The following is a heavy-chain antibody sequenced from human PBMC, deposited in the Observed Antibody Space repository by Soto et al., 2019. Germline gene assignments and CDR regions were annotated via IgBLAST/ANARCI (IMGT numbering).Heavy chain of an antibody. Sequence: EVQLLESGGGLVQPGGSLRLSCAASGFTFSSYAMSWVRQAPGKGLEWVSTISGSGGSTYYADAVKGRFTISRDNSKNTLYLQVNSLRAEDTAVDYCAKCSPRYSSGLKAYDFEYWGQGTLVTVSS. CDR2: ISGSGGST. V-gene: IGHV3-23*01. J-gene: IGHJ4*02. CDR1: GFTFSSYA. CDR3: AKCSPRYSSGLKAYDFEY. D-gene: IGHD6-19*01.